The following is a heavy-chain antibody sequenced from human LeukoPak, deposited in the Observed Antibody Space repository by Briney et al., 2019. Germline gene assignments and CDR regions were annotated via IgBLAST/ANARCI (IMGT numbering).Heavy chain of an antibody. CDR3: AKGGDYSSGNDFRFDP. CDR2: IYYSGRT. D-gene: IGHD3-10*01. Sequence: SETQSLTCTASGGSISSYYWSWIRHPPGKGPEWLGYIYYSGRTNYKPSLKGRVTISVDTSKNQFTLKLSSVTAADTAVYYCAKGGDYSSGNDFRFDPWGQGTLVTVSS. CDR1: GGSISSYY. V-gene: IGHV4-59*01. J-gene: IGHJ5*02.